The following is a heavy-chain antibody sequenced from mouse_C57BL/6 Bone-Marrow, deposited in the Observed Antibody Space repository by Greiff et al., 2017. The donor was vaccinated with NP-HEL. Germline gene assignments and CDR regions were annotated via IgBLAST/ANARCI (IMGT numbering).Heavy chain of an antibody. V-gene: IGHV1-4*01. J-gene: IGHJ2*01. CDR1: GYTFTSYT. CDR3: VCVLIYYGYY. CDR2: INPSSGYT. D-gene: IGHD2-2*01. Sequence: QVQLQQSGAELARPGASVKMPCKASGYTFTSYTMHWVKQRPGQGLEWIGYINPSSGYTKYNQKFKDKATLTADKSSSTAYMQLSSLTSEDSAVYYCVCVLIYYGYYWGQGTTLTVSS.